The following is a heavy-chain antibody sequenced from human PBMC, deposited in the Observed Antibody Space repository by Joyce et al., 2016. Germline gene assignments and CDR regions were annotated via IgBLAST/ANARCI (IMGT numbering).Heavy chain of an antibody. CDR1: GFSLDTRGGS. V-gene: IGHV2-5*02. J-gene: IGHJ6*03. Sequence: QITLKESGPTLVKPTQTLTLTCNFTGFSLDTRGGSVGWVRQPSGKGLEWLALIYWDNDKRYSATLQSKLTIAKDTSKNQVVLTMTNVDPVDTTTYYCEHSRYASGMYPDYSFYYYMDGWGKGTTVTVSS. D-gene: IGHD3-10*01. CDR2: IYWDNDK. CDR3: EHSRYASGMYPDYSFYYYMDG.